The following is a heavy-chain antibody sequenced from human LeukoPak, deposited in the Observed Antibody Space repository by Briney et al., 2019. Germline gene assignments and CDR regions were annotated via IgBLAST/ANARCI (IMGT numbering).Heavy chain of an antibody. CDR1: GYTLTELS. Sequence: GASVKVSCKVSGYTLTELSSHWVRQAPGKGLEWMGGFDPEDGETIYAQKFQGRVTMTEDTSTDTANMELSSMRPEDRAVYYSATDGDSSGYYNAFDIWGQGTMVTVSS. CDR2: FDPEDGET. D-gene: IGHD3-22*01. J-gene: IGHJ3*02. CDR3: ATDGDSSGYYNAFDI. V-gene: IGHV1-24*01.